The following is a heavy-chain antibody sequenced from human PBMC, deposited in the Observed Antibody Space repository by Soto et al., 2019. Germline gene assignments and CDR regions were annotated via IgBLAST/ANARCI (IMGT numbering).Heavy chain of an antibody. CDR1: GFTFSSYA. D-gene: IGHD1-26*01. J-gene: IGHJ4*02. CDR3: ARRGSGSYYDY. V-gene: IGHV3-23*01. Sequence: CAASGFTFSSYAMRWVRQAPEKGLEWVSAISGSGGSTYYADSVKGRFTISRDNSKNTLYLQMNSLRAEDTAVYYCARRGSGSYYDYWGQGTLVTVSS. CDR2: ISGSGGST.